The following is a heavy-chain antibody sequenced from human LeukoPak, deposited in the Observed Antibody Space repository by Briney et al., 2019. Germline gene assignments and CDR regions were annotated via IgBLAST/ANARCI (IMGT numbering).Heavy chain of an antibody. Sequence: GGSLRLSCAASGFTFSSYSMNWVRRAPGKGLEWVSSISSSSSYIYYADSVKGRFTISRDNAKNSLYLQMNSLRAEDTAVYYCARDRSIPIDLPARYCSSTSCYTGGFDPWGQGTLVTVSS. D-gene: IGHD2-2*02. CDR3: ARDRSIPIDLPARYCSSTSCYTGGFDP. J-gene: IGHJ5*02. V-gene: IGHV3-21*01. CDR1: GFTFSSYS. CDR2: ISSSSSYI.